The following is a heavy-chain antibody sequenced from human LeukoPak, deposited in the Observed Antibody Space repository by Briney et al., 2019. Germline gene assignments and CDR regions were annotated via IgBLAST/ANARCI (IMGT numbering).Heavy chain of an antibody. CDR2: IYYSGDT. J-gene: IGHJ4*02. CDR3: ARTRYGSGSYTYLDY. Sequence: PSETLSLTCTVSGGSISSNSYYWGWIRQPPGKGLEWIGSIYYSGDTYYNPSLRSRVTMSIDTSKSQFSLKLSSVTAADTAVYYCARTRYGSGSYTYLDYWGQGTLVTVSS. D-gene: IGHD3-10*01. V-gene: IGHV4-39*07. CDR1: GGSISSNSYY.